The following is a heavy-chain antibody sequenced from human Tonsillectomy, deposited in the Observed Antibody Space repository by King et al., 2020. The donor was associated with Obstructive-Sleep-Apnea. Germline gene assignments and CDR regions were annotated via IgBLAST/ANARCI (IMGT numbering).Heavy chain of an antibody. CDR3: VRDRAWSFDY. Sequence: VQLVESGGGSVQPGGSLRLSCVASGFTFSSYSMNWVRQAPGKGLEWVSYISAARHTILYADSVKGRFTISRDDATNSLYLQMTSLRDEDTAVYYCVRDRAWSFDYWGQGTLAT. CDR2: ISAARHTI. J-gene: IGHJ4*02. D-gene: IGHD6-19*01. V-gene: IGHV3-48*02. CDR1: GFTFSSYS.